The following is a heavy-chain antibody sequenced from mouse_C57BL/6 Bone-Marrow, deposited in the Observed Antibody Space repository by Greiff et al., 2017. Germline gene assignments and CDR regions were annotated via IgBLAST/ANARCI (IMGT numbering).Heavy chain of an antibody. CDR1: GYSITSGYY. Sequence: VQLKESGPGLVKPSQSLSLTCSVTGYSITSGYYWNWIRQFPGNKLEWMGYISYDGSNNYNPSLKNRISITRDTSKNQFFLKLNSVTTEDTATYYCARGVYDYDVRFAYWGQGTLVTVSA. CDR3: ARGVYDYDVRFAY. V-gene: IGHV3-6*01. J-gene: IGHJ3*01. D-gene: IGHD2-4*01. CDR2: ISYDGSN.